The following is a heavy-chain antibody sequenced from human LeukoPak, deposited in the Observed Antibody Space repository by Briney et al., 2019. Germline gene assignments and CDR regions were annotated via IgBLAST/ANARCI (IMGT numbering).Heavy chain of an antibody. D-gene: IGHD3-10*01. CDR2: INLSGGST. V-gene: IGHV1-46*01. CDR3: AREAPFGSGYYYYGMDV. J-gene: IGHJ6*02. Sequence: ASVKVSCKASGYTFTSYHMHWVRQAPGQGLEWMGLINLSGGSTTYAQKFQGRVTITADESTSTAYMELSGLRSEDTAVYYCAREAPFGSGYYYYGMDVWGQGTTVTVSS. CDR1: GYTFTSYH.